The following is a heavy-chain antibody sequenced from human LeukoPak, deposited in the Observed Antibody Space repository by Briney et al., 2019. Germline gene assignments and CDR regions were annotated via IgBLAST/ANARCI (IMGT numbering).Heavy chain of an antibody. J-gene: IGHJ4*02. CDR1: GFSFNNYA. CDR3: VKEGVEYSYSYGDY. CDR2: ISYDGGDK. Sequence: GKSLRLSCEASGFSFNNYAMYWVRQAPGKGLEWVALISYDGGDKYYAQYMKGRITITRDNAENTLYMQMNNLRTDDTAFYFCVKEGVEYSYSYGDYWGQGTLVTVSS. D-gene: IGHD3-16*01. V-gene: IGHV3-30*18.